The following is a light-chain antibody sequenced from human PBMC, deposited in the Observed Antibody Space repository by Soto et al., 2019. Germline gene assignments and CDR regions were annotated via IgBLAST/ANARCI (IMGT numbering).Light chain of an antibody. CDR2: DVN. V-gene: IGLV2-18*01. J-gene: IGLJ1*01. CDR1: TTDIDNYDS. Sequence: QSVLTQPPSVSGSPGQSVTISCTATTTDIDNYDSVSWYQQAPGTAPKLIIYDVNNRPSGAPDRFSGSTSGNTASLTISGLQAEDETDYYCIGNTGADTYVFGTGTRSPS. CDR3: IGNTGADTYV.